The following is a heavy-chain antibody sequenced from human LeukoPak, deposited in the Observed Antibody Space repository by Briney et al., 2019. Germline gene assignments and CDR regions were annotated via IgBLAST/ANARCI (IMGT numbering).Heavy chain of an antibody. D-gene: IGHD1-1*01. CDR2: IGSDSGGI. Sequence: GGSLRLSCAASGFPFSSYAMSWVSQAPGKGLEWVSVIGSDSGGIRYADSVNGRFTISRDNSKNTLHLQMNSLRAEDTAIYYCAKYVVIVPTGTRAFDYWGQGTLVTVSS. V-gene: IGHV3-23*01. J-gene: IGHJ4*02. CDR3: AKYVVIVPTGTRAFDY. CDR1: GFPFSSYA.